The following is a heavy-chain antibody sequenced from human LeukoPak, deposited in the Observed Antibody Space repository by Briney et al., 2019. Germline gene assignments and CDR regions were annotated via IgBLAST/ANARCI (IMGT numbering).Heavy chain of an antibody. D-gene: IGHD6-19*01. CDR1: GFTFSSHG. J-gene: IGHJ4*02. CDR3: ARGPSGYSSD. Sequence: QPGRSLRLSCAASGFTFSSHGMHWVRQAPGKGLVWVSRINNDGSSTRYADSVKGRFTISRDNAKNTLYLLMNSLRAEDTAVYYCARGPSGYSSDWGQGTLVTVSS. CDR2: INNDGSST. V-gene: IGHV3-74*01.